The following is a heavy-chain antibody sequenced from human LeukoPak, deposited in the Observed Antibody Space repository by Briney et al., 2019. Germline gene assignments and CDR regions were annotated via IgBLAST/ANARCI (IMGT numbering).Heavy chain of an antibody. CDR1: GYSISSGYY. CDR3: ASSRGTNYYYYYYYMDV. Sequence: SQTLSLTCTVSGYSISSGYYWGWIRQPPGKGLEWIGSIYHSGSTYYNPSLKSRVTISVDTSKNQFSLKLSSVTAADTAVYYCASSRGTNYYYYYYYMDVWGKGTTVTVSS. CDR2: IYHSGST. J-gene: IGHJ6*03. V-gene: IGHV4-38-2*02. D-gene: IGHD1/OR15-1a*01.